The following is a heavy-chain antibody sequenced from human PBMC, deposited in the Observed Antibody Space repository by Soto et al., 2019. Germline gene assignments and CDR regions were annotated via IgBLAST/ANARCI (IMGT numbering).Heavy chain of an antibody. Sequence: SETLSLTCAVYGGSFSGYYWSWIRQPPGKGLEWIGEINHSGSTNYNPSLKSRVTISVDTSKNQFSLKLSSVTAADTAVYYCARVGNPVVVAAGQENFDYWGQGTLVTVSS. CDR1: GGSFSGYY. J-gene: IGHJ4*02. V-gene: IGHV4-34*01. D-gene: IGHD2-15*01. CDR2: INHSGST. CDR3: ARVGNPVVVAAGQENFDY.